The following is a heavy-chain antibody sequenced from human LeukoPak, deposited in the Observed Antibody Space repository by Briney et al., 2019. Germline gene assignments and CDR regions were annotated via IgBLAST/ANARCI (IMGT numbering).Heavy chain of an antibody. CDR1: GYTLTELS. CDR3: ATRIAVGHWVWYFDL. D-gene: IGHD6-19*01. CDR2: FDSEDGES. V-gene: IGHV1-24*01. J-gene: IGHJ2*01. Sequence: ASVKVSCKVSGYTLTELSIHWVRQAPGKGLGWMGRFDSEDGESIYAQKFQGRVTMTEDTSTDTAYMALSSLRSEDTAVYYCATRIAVGHWVWYFDLWGRGTLVTVSS.